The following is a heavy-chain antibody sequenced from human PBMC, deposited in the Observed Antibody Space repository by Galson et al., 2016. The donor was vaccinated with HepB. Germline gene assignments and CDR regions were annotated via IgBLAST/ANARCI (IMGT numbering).Heavy chain of an antibody. J-gene: IGHJ3*02. V-gene: IGHV3-74*01. Sequence: SLRLSCAASGFTFSTYWMHFVRQAPGKGLVWVSFIHSDGNTTNYADSVKGRFTISRDNAKNTLYLQMNKLRDEDTAVYYCARGGVANIDIWGQGTLVTVSS. CDR3: ARGGVANIDI. CDR2: IHSDGNTT. CDR1: GFTFSTYW. D-gene: IGHD1/OR15-1a*01.